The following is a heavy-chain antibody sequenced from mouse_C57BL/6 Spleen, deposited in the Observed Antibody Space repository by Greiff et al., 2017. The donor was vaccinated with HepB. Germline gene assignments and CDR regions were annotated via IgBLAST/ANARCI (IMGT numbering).Heavy chain of an antibody. D-gene: IGHD1-1*01. CDR2: ISSGGSYT. J-gene: IGHJ2*01. CDR3: ARRGQNYYGSSYEADY. Sequence: EVKLVESGGDLVKPGGSLKLSCAASGFTFSSYGMSWVRQTPDKRLEWVATISSGGSYTYYPDSVKGRFTISRDNAKNTLYLQMSSLKSEDTAMYYCARRGQNYYGSSYEADYWGQGTTLTVSS. V-gene: IGHV5-6*02. CDR1: GFTFSSYG.